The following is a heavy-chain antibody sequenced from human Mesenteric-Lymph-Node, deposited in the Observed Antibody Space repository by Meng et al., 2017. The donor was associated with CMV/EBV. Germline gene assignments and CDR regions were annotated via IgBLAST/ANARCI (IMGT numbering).Heavy chain of an antibody. D-gene: IGHD6-13*01. V-gene: IGHV4-59*01. CDR1: GGSISSYY. CDR3: AREGYSSSWYRYSKDYGMDV. CDR2: IYYSGST. Sequence: SETLSLTCTVSGGSISSYYWSWIRQPPGKGLEWIGYIYYSGSTNYNPSLKSRVTISVDTSKNQFSLKLSSVTAADTAVYYCAREGYSSSWYRYSKDYGMDVWGQGTTVTVSS. J-gene: IGHJ6*02.